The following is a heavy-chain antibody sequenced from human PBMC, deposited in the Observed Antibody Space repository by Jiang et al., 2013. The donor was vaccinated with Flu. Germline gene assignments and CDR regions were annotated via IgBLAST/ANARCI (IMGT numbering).Heavy chain of an antibody. Sequence: GAEVKKPGSSVKVSCKASGGTFSSYAISWVRQAPGQGLEWMGGIIPIFGTANYAQKFQGRVTITADKSTSTAYMELSSLRSEDTAVYYCARTTKSHYGDYRNSAFDIWGQGTMVTVSS. D-gene: IGHD4-17*01. CDR2: IIPIFGTA. J-gene: IGHJ3*02. CDR1: GGTFSSYA. V-gene: IGHV1-69*06. CDR3: ARTTKSHYGDYRNSAFDI.